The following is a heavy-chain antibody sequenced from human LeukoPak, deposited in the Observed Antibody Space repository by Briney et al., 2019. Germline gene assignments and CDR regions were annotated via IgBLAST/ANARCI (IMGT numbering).Heavy chain of an antibody. CDR2: SNSDGSST. V-gene: IGHV3-74*01. CDR3: ARDLKGPVNDVFDM. CDR1: GFTFSSYA. D-gene: IGHD4-23*01. J-gene: IGHJ3*02. Sequence: GGSLRLSCAASGFTFSSYAMSWVRQAPGKGLVWVSHSNSDGSSTSYADSVRGRFTISRDNAKNTLYLQMNSLRAEDTAVYHCARDLKGPVNDVFDMWGQGTMVTVSS.